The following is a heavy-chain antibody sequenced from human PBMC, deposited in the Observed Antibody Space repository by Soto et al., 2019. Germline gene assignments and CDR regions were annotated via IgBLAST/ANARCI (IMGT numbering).Heavy chain of an antibody. J-gene: IGHJ6*01. CDR3: AKDVLRFLEWLAFYGMDV. CDR2: ISYDGSNK. V-gene: IGHV3-30*18. Sequence: QVQLVESGGGVVQPGRSLRLSCAASGFTFSSYGMHWVRQAPGKGLEWVAVISYDGSNKYYADSVKGRFTISRDNSKNTLYLQMNSLGAEDTAVYCCAKDVLRFLEWLAFYGMDVWGQGTTVTVSS. D-gene: IGHD3-3*01. CDR1: GFTFSSYG.